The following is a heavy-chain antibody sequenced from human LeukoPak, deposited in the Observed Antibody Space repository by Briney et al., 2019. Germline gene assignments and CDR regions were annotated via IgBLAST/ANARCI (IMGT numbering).Heavy chain of an antibody. CDR3: ARDPLENYYGSDSNWFDP. D-gene: IGHD3-10*01. V-gene: IGHV1-2*02. CDR2: INPNSGGT. Sequence: GASVKVSCKSSGYTFTGYYMHWVRQAPGQGLEWMGWINPNSGGTNYAQKFQGRVTMTRDTSISTAYMETSRLRSDDTAVYYCARDPLENYYGSDSNWFDPWGQGTLVTVSS. J-gene: IGHJ5*02. CDR1: GYTFTGYY.